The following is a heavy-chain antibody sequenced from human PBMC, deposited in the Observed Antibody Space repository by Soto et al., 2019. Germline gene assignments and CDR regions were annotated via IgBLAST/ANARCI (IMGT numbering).Heavy chain of an antibody. CDR2: ISAYNGNT. J-gene: IGHJ4*02. D-gene: IGHD3-16*02. CDR1: GYTFTSYG. V-gene: IGHV1-18*04. Sequence: ASVKVSCKASGYTFTSYGISWVRQAPGQGLEWMGWISAYNGNTNYAQKLQGRVTMTTDTSTSTAYMELRSLRSDDTAVYYCARVDPYYDYVWGSYRPNYFDYWGQGTLVTVSS. CDR3: ARVDPYYDYVWGSYRPNYFDY.